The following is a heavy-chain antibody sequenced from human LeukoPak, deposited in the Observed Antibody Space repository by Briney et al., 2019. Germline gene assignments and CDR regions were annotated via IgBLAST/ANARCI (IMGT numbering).Heavy chain of an antibody. J-gene: IGHJ6*04. CDR3: ARSSASYPFGMDV. CDR2: IDPRDSDT. V-gene: IGHV5-51*01. CDR1: GYSFTSHW. D-gene: IGHD3-10*01. Sequence: GESLKISCKGSGYSFTSHWIGWLRQMPGKGLEWLGIIDPRDSDTRYSPSFQGQVTISADKSISTAYLQWSSLKASNTAMYYCARSSASYPFGMDVWGKGTTVIVSS.